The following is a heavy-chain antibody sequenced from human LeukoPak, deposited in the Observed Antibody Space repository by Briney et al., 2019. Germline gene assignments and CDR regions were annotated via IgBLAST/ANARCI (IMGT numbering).Heavy chain of an antibody. D-gene: IGHD3-22*01. CDR1: GFTFSSYE. J-gene: IGHJ4*02. V-gene: IGHV3-48*03. CDR3: ARESYRGGYXFDX. CDR2: ISSSGSAI. Sequence: GGSLRLSCAASGFTFSSYEMNWVRQAPGKGLEWVSYISSSGSAIYYADSVKGRFTISRDNAKNSLYLQMNSLRAEDTAVYYCARESYRGGYXFDXWGQGXLVTVS.